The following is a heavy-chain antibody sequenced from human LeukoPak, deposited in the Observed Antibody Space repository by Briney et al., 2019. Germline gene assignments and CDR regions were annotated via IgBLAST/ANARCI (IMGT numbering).Heavy chain of an antibody. CDR2: IGIAGDT. CDR1: GFIFSSYD. Sequence: GGSLRLSCAASGFIFSSYDMHWVRQVTGKDLEWVSGIGIAGDTYYVDSVKGRFTISRENAKNSLYLQMNGLRAGDTAVYYCARGRWTRDGALDIWGQGTMVTVSS. J-gene: IGHJ3*02. D-gene: IGHD4-23*01. V-gene: IGHV3-13*01. CDR3: ARGRWTRDGALDI.